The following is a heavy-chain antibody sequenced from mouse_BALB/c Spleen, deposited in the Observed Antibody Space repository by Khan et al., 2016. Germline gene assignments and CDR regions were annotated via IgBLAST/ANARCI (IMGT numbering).Heavy chain of an antibody. V-gene: IGHV14-3*02. D-gene: IGHD2-4*01. CDR1: GFNIKDTY. CDR3: ARSPYDYDVGFAY. Sequence: EVQLQESGAELVKPGASVKLSCTASGFNIKDTYMHWVKQRPEQGLEWIGRIDPANGKTKYDPKFQGKATITADTSSNTAYLQLSSLTSEDTAVYYCARSPYDYDVGFAYWGQGTLVTVSA. J-gene: IGHJ3*01. CDR2: IDPANGKT.